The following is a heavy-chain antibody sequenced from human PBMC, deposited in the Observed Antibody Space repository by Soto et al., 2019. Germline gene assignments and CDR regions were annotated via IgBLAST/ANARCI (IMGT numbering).Heavy chain of an antibody. V-gene: IGHV1-46*01. CDR1: GYTFTNYY. D-gene: IGHD4-4*01. CDR2: INPSGGST. CDR3: ARTSLDYICDY. Sequence: QVQLVQSGAEVKMPGAAVKVSCKASGYTFTNYYIHWVRQAPGQGLEWMGVINPSGGSTTYAQRFLGRVTLTRDTSTSTVYMQLSSLSSGDTAVYYCARTSLDYICDYWGQGTLVTVSS. J-gene: IGHJ4*02.